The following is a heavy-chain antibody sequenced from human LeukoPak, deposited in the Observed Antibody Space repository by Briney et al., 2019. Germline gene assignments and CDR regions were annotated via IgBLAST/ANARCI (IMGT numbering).Heavy chain of an antibody. Sequence: PGGSLRLSCAASGFTFSSYSMNWVRQAPGKGLEWVSSISSSSSYIYYADSVKGRFTISRDNAKNSLYLQMNSLRAEDTAVYYCARDPSSLGPLDYWGQGTLVTVSS. CDR3: ARDPSSLGPLDY. CDR2: ISSSSSYI. J-gene: IGHJ4*02. V-gene: IGHV3-21*01. CDR1: GFTFSSYS.